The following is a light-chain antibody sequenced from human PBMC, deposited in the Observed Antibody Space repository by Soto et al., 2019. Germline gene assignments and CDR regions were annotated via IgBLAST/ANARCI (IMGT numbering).Light chain of an antibody. CDR1: SSDVGAYNY. CDR2: DVT. J-gene: IGLJ1*01. V-gene: IGLV2-14*03. CDR3: SSYTSSRSYV. Sequence: QSVLTQPASGSGSPGQSITISCTGTSSDVGAYNYVSWYQQHPGKAPKLMIFDVTNRPSGVSDRFSGSKSGNTASLTISGLQAEDETDYYCSSYTSSRSYVFGTGTKVIVL.